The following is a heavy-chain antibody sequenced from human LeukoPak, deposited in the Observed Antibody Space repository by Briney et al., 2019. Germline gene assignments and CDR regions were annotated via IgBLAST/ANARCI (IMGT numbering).Heavy chain of an antibody. J-gene: IGHJ5*02. Sequence: ASVKVSCKASGYTFTSYGISWVRQAPGQGLEWMGWISAYNGNTNYAQKLQGRVTMTTDTSTSTAYMELSSLRSEDTAVYYCARGRPTTSITAAGVNWFGPWGQGTLVTVSS. CDR3: ARGRPTTSITAAGVNWFGP. CDR2: ISAYNGNT. V-gene: IGHV1-18*01. D-gene: IGHD6-13*01. CDR1: GYTFTSYG.